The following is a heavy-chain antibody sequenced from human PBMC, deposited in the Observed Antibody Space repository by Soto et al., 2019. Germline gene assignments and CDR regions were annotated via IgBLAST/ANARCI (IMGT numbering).Heavy chain of an antibody. D-gene: IGHD3-10*01. Sequence: SETLSLTCTVSGGSISSSSYYWGWIRQPPGKGLEWIGSIYYSGSTYYNPSLKSRVTISVDTSKNQFSLKLSSVTAADTAVYYCARLWFGELLSRAINWFDPRGQGTLVIVAS. CDR2: IYYSGST. CDR3: ARLWFGELLSRAINWFDP. V-gene: IGHV4-39*01. CDR1: GGSISSSSYY. J-gene: IGHJ5*02.